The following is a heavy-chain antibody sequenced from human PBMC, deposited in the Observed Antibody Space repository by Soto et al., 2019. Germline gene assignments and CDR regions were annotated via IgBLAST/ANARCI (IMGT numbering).Heavy chain of an antibody. V-gene: IGHV4-4*02. CDR1: GGSISSSNW. Sequence: SETLSLTCAVSGGSISSSNWWSWVRQPPGKGLEWIGEIYHSGSTNYNPSLKSRVTISVDKSKNQFSLKLSSVTAADTAVYYCARDLTYYYDSSGYYNDYWGQGTLVTVS. CDR2: IYHSGST. D-gene: IGHD3-22*01. CDR3: ARDLTYYYDSSGYYNDY. J-gene: IGHJ4*02.